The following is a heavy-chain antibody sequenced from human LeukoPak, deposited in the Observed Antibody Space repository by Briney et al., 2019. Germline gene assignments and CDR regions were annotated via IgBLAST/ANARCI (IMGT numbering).Heavy chain of an antibody. V-gene: IGHV6-1*01. D-gene: IGHD6-13*01. CDR1: GGSVSSNSAA. Sequence: SQTLSLTCAISGGSVSSNSAAWNWIRQSPSRGLEWLGRTYYRSKWYNDYAVSVKSRITINPDTSKNQFSLQLNSVTPEDTAVYYCARDRHIAAAGYYYYYGMDVWGQGTTVTVSS. CDR2: TYYRSKWYN. J-gene: IGHJ6*02. CDR3: ARDRHIAAAGYYYYYGMDV.